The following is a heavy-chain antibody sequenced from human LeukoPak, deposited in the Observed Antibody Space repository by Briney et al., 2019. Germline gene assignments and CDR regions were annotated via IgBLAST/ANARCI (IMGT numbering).Heavy chain of an antibody. Sequence: SETLSLTCTVSGGSISSYYWSWIRQPAGKGLEWIGRIYTSGSTNYNPSLKSRVTMSVDTSKNQFSLKLSSVTAADTAVYYCARYISPYPETVAFDIWGQGTMVTVSS. D-gene: IGHD1-14*01. J-gene: IGHJ3*02. CDR1: GGSISSYY. CDR3: ARYISPYPETVAFDI. CDR2: IYTSGST. V-gene: IGHV4-4*07.